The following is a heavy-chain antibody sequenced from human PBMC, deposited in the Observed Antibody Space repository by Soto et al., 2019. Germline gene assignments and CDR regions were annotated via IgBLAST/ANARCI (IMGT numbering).Heavy chain of an antibody. CDR2: ISYDGSNK. J-gene: IGHJ4*02. CDR3: AMSRDGYNFRDWMGIDY. Sequence: QVQLVESGGGVVQPGRSLRLSCAASGFTFSSYGMHWVRQAPGKGLEWVAVISYDGSNKYYADSVKGRFTISRDKSKNTLYLQMNSLRAEDTAVYYCAMSRDGYNFRDWMGIDYWGQGTLVTVSS. D-gene: IGHD5-12*01. V-gene: IGHV3-30*03. CDR1: GFTFSSYG.